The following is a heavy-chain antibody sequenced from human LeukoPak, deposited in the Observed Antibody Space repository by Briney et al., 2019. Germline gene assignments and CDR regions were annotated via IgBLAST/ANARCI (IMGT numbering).Heavy chain of an antibody. V-gene: IGHV4-59*12. J-gene: IGHJ4*02. CDR1: GGSISSYY. D-gene: IGHD6-6*01. Sequence: PSETLSLTCTVSGGSISSYYWSWIRQPPGKGLEWIGYIYYSGSTNYNPSLKSRVTISVDTSKNQFSLKLSSVTAADTAVYYCARRAKQLGNDYWGQGTLVTVSS. CDR2: IYYSGST. CDR3: ARRAKQLGNDY.